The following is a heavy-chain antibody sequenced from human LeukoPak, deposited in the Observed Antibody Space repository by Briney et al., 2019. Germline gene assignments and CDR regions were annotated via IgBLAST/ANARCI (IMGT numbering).Heavy chain of an antibody. CDR2: IYYSGST. CDR1: GGSISSSSYY. V-gene: IGHV4-39*07. J-gene: IGHJ4*02. D-gene: IGHD3-10*01. CDR3: ARDVGSGSTFDY. Sequence: PSETLSLTCTVSGGSISSSSYYWGWIRQPPGKGLEWIGSIYYSGSTYYNPSLKSRVTISVDTSKNQFSLKLSSVTAADAAVYYCARDVGSGSTFDYWGQGTLVTVSS.